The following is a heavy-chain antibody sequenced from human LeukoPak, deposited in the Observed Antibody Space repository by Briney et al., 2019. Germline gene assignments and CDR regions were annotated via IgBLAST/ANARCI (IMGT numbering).Heavy chain of an antibody. V-gene: IGHV4-34*01. CDR3: ARGAWYYYDSSGFDY. J-gene: IGHJ4*02. Sequence: SETLSLTCAVYGGSFSGYYWSWIRQPPGKGLEWIGEINHSGSTNYNPSLKSRVTISVDTSKNQFSLKLSSVTAADTAVYYCARGAWYYYDSSGFDYWGQGTLVTVSS. CDR1: GGSFSGYY. D-gene: IGHD3-22*01. CDR2: INHSGST.